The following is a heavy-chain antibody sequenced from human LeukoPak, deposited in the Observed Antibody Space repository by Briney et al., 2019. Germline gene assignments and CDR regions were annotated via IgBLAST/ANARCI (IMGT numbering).Heavy chain of an antibody. CDR1: GFTFSSYA. J-gene: IGHJ4*02. CDR2: TNEDGSYA. V-gene: IGHV3-74*01. CDR3: GRINYNGDY. Sequence: PGGSLRLSCAASGFTFSSYAMSWVRQPPGKGLMWLSRTNEDGSYADYADSVKGRFTISRDNAKNTVYLQMNSLRTEDTAVYFCGRINYNGDYWGRGTLVTVSS. D-gene: IGHD3-10*01.